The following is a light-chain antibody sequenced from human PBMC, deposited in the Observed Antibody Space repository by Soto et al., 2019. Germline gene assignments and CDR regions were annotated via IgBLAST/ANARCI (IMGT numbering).Light chain of an antibody. CDR3: SSYTSSSTLV. CDR1: SSDVGGYNY. V-gene: IGLV2-14*01. J-gene: IGLJ1*01. Sequence: QSALIQPASVSGSPGQSITISCSGTSSDVGGYNYVSWYQQHPGKAPKVMIYEVSIRPSGVSNRFSGSKSGNTASLTISGLQAEDEADYYCSSYTSSSTLVFGTGTKVTVL. CDR2: EVS.